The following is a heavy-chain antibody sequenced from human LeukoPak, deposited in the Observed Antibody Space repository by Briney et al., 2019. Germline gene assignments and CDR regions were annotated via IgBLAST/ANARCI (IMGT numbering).Heavy chain of an antibody. J-gene: IGHJ5*02. CDR3: ARSYYYGSGSYP. CDR1: GYTFTSYD. D-gene: IGHD3-10*01. CDR2: MNPNSGNT. Sequence: ASVKVSCKASGYTFTSYDINWVRQATGQGLEWMGWMNPNSGNTGYAQKFQGRVTMTRNTSISTAYMELSSVGSEDADVYYCARSYYYGSGSYPWGQGTLVTVSS. V-gene: IGHV1-8*01.